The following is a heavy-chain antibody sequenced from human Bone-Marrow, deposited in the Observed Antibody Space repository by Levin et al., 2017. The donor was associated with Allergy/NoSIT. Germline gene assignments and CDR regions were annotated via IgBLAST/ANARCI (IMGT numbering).Heavy chain of an antibody. D-gene: IGHD3-10*01. CDR2: IYAGDSET. V-gene: IGHV5-51*01. CDR3: ARLSGSGSYYKGDHYYCMGV. CDR1: GYSFTSYW. J-gene: IGHJ6*03. Sequence: GESLKISCKGSGYSFTSYWIGWVRQKPGKGLEWMGIIYAGDSETRYSPSFQGQVTISADKSINTAYLQWSSLKASDTAMYYCARLSGSGSYYKGDHYYCMGVWGNGTTVTVSS.